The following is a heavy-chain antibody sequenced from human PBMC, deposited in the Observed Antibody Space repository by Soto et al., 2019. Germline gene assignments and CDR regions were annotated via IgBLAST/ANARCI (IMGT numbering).Heavy chain of an antibody. J-gene: IGHJ4*02. CDR3: AISTQPHLYDY. V-gene: IGHV4-4*07. D-gene: IGHD2-2*01. CDR2: IYTSGST. CDR1: GGSISSYY. Sequence: SETLSLTCTVCGGSISSYYWSWIRQPAGKGLEWIGRIYTSGSTNYNPSLKSRVTMSVDTSKNQFSLKLSSVTAADTAVYYCAISTQPHLYDYWGQGTLVTVSS.